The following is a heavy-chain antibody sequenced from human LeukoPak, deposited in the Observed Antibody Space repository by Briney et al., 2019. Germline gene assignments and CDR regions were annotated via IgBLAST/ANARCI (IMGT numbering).Heavy chain of an antibody. V-gene: IGHV4-39*01. Sequence: KPSETLSLTCTVSGGALSTSRYNWGWVPQPPGEGAGGVGSIYYSGSTYYNPSLKSRVTISVDTSKNQFSLKLSSVTAADTAVYYCARHVGGVRPKNWFDPWGQGTLVTVSS. CDR1: GGALSTSRYN. D-gene: IGHD3-16*01. CDR3: ARHVGGVRPKNWFDP. CDR2: IYYSGST. J-gene: IGHJ5*02.